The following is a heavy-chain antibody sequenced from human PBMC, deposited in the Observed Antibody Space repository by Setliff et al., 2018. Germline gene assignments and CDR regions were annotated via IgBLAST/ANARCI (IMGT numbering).Heavy chain of an antibody. D-gene: IGHD1-1*01. CDR3: ARVRNTQNGFFDY. J-gene: IGHJ4*02. CDR2: INHSGST. CDR1: GGSISSHY. V-gene: IGHV4-59*11. Sequence: TSETLSLTCTVSGGSISSHYWSWIRQPPGKGLEWIGEINHSGSTNYNPSLNSRLTISVDTSKNQFSLRLTSVTAADTAIYYCARVRNTQNGFFDYWSQGTLVTVSS.